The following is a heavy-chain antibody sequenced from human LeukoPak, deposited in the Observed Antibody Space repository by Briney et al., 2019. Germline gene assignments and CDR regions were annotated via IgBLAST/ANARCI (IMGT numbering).Heavy chain of an antibody. CDR3: ARANRDSSGNSESYFDY. CDR1: RFTFSSYA. J-gene: IGHJ4*02. Sequence: GGSLRLSCAASRFTFSSYAMHWVRQAPGKGLEYVSAISTNGGSTYYANSVKGRFTISRDNSKNTLYLQMGSLRAEDMAVYYCARANRDSSGNSESYFDYWGQGTLVTVSS. CDR2: ISTNGGST. V-gene: IGHV3-64*01. D-gene: IGHD3-22*01.